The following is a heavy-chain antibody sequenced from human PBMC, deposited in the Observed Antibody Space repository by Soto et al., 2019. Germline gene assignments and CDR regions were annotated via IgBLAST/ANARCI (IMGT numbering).Heavy chain of an antibody. V-gene: IGHV3-30-3*01. Sequence: GGSLRLSCAASGFTFSSYAMHWVRQAPGKGLEWVAVISYDGSNKYYADSVKGRFTISRDNSKNTLYLQMNSLRAEDTAVYYCARDRRLENYVWGSYFDYYYYGMDVWGQGTTVTVSS. D-gene: IGHD3-16*01. CDR3: ARDRRLENYVWGSYFDYYYYGMDV. CDR1: GFTFSSYA. CDR2: ISYDGSNK. J-gene: IGHJ6*02.